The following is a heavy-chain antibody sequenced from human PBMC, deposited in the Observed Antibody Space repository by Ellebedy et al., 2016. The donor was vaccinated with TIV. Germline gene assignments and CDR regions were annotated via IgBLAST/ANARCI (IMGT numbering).Heavy chain of an antibody. CDR2: IYYSGST. D-gene: IGHD3-3*01. V-gene: IGHV4-39*07. J-gene: IGHJ6*03. Sequence: WVRPAPGKGLEWIGSIYYSGSTYYNPSLKSRVTISVDRSKNQFSLKLSSVTAADTAVYYCARGEGMSDYYMDVWGKGTTVTVSS. CDR3: ARGEGMSDYYMDV.